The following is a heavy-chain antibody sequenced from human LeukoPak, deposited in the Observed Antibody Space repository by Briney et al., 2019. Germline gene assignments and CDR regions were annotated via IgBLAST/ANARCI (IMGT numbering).Heavy chain of an antibody. J-gene: IGHJ6*02. V-gene: IGHV1-69*04. CDR1: GGTFSSYA. CDR2: IIPILGIA. Sequence: ASVKVSCKASGGTFSSYAISWVRQAPGQGLEWMGRIIPILGIANYAQKFQGRVTITADKSTSTAYMELSSLRSEDTAVYYCARDSYYDSSGYYGDYYYGMDVWGQGTTVTVSS. CDR3: ARDSYYDSSGYYGDYYYGMDV. D-gene: IGHD3-22*01.